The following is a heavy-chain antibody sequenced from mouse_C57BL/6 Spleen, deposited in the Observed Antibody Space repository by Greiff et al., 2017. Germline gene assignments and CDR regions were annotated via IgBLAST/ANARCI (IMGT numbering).Heavy chain of an antibody. V-gene: IGHV1-55*01. D-gene: IGHD2-12*01. J-gene: IGHJ3*01. Sequence: QVHVKQPGAELVKPGASVKMSCKASGYTFTSYWITWVKQRPGQGLEWIGDIYPGSGSTNYNEKFKSKATLTVDTSSSTAYMQLSSLTSEDSAVYYCARSSNYSSFAYWGQGTLVTVSA. CDR1: GYTFTSYW. CDR2: IYPGSGST. CDR3: ARSSNYSSFAY.